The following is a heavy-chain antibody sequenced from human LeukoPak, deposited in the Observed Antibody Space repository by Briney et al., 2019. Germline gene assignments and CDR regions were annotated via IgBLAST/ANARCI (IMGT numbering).Heavy chain of an antibody. V-gene: IGHV4-34*01. CDR2: IYHSGST. J-gene: IGHJ4*02. CDR1: GGSFSGYY. D-gene: IGHD3-16*01. CDR3: ARVGLTADFDY. Sequence: SETLSLTCAVYGGSFSGYYWSWIRQPPGKGLEWIGEIYHSGSTNYNPSLKSRVTISVDKSKNQFSLKLSSVTAADTAVYYCARVGLTADFDYWGQGTLVTVSS.